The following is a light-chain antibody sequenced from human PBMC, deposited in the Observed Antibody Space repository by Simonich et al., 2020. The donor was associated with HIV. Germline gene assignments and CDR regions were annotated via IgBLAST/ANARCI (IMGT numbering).Light chain of an antibody. CDR2: TAS. J-gene: IGKJ1*01. Sequence: DIQMPQSPSPMSASVGDRVTIPCWASQSISIWLAWYQQKPGNAPKLLIYTASSLESGVTSRFSGSGSGTEFTLTISSLQPDDFATYYCQQYNSYWTFGQGTKVEIK. V-gene: IGKV1-5*03. CDR3: QQYNSYWT. CDR1: QSISIW.